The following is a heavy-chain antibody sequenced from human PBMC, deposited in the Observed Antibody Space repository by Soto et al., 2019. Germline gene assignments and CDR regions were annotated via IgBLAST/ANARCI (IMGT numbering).Heavy chain of an antibody. CDR2: LNPKTGAT. CDR3: ARVKGYGSGSEGFDH. J-gene: IGHJ4*02. CDR1: GYSFTYSD. D-gene: IGHD3-10*01. V-gene: IGHV1-8*01. Sequence: QVLLAQSGAEVQKPGASVKVACKTSGYSFTYSDINWVRQAPGQGLEWMGWLNPKTGATGSAVQFKGRLIMTSDTATTTVFMELRGRRSEDTAVYYCARVKGYGSGSEGFDHWGQGTMVTVSS.